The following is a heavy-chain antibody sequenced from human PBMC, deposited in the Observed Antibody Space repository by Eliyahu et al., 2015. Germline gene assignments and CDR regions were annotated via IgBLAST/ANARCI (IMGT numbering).Heavy chain of an antibody. CDR1: GFTFSTYG. D-gene: IGHD3-9*01. Sequence: AASGFTFSTYGIHWVRQAPGKGLEWVAVIASDGGDKKYADSLKGRITISRDNSKNMLYLQMNSLRLEDTAVYYCAKDLTPGPAKYYFDYWGQGTLVTVSS. CDR2: IASDGGDK. J-gene: IGHJ4*02. CDR3: AKDLTPGPAKYYFDY. V-gene: IGHV3-30*18.